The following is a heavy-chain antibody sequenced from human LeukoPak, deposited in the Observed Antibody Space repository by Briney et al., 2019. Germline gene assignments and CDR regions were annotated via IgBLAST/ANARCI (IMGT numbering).Heavy chain of an antibody. Sequence: SETLSLTCAVYGGSFSGYYWSWIRQPPGKGLGWIGEINHSGSTNYNPSLKSRVTISVDTSKNQFSLKLSSVTAADTAVYYCARTMVRGVIITKRHNWFDPWGQGTLVTVSS. CDR1: GGSFSGYY. D-gene: IGHD3-10*01. CDR3: ARTMVRGVIITKRHNWFDP. CDR2: INHSGST. J-gene: IGHJ5*02. V-gene: IGHV4-34*01.